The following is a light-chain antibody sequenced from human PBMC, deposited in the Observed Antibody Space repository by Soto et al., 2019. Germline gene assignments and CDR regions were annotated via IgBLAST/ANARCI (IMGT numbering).Light chain of an antibody. CDR3: QQLASYPIGT. CDR1: QDISSS. Sequence: DIQLTQSPSFLSASVGDRVTITCRASQDISSSLAWYQQKPGKAPKLLIYDASTLQTGVPSRFRGSGSGTEFTLTISSLQPEDFATYSCQQLASYPIGTFGGGTKVAI. V-gene: IGKV1-9*01. J-gene: IGKJ4*01. CDR2: DAS.